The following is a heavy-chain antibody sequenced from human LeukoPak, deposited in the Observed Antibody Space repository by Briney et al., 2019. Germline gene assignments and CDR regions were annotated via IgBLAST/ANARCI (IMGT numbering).Heavy chain of an antibody. CDR3: ARESSSSWPSFDY. V-gene: IGHV1-2*02. D-gene: IGHD6-13*01. J-gene: IGHJ4*02. Sequence: GASVTVSCTASGYTFTGYYWHWVRQPPGKGLEWMGWINPNSGGTNYAQNFQGRVTMPRDTSISTAYMELSRLRSDDTAVYYCARESSSSWPSFDYWGQGTLVTVSS. CDR1: GYTFTGYY. CDR2: INPNSGGT.